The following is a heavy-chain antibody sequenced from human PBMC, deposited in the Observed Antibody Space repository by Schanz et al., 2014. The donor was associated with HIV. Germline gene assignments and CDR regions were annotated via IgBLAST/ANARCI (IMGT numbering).Heavy chain of an antibody. CDR3: AKENPINYYSHGGALDI. D-gene: IGHD3-10*01. Sequence: EVQLVESGGGLVQPGRSLKLSCAASGFTFEDYVMHWVRQSPGRGLEWVAGVSWDGYKVAYADSVKGRFTISRDNSKNTMYLQMNSLRAEDTAIYYCAKENPINYYSHGGALDIWGQGTMLTVSS. CDR1: GFTFEDYV. V-gene: IGHV3-9*01. CDR2: VSWDGYKV. J-gene: IGHJ3*02.